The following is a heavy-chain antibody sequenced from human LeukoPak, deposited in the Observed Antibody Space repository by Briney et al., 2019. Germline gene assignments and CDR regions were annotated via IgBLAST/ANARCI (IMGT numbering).Heavy chain of an antibody. Sequence: SETLSLTCTVSGGSISSYYWSWIRQPAGKGLEWIGRIYTSGSTNCNPSLKSRVTISVDTSKNQFSLKLNSVTAADTAVYYCAREDPQTKVPEGMDVWGQGTTVTVSS. D-gene: IGHD4/OR15-4a*01. CDR2: IYTSGST. J-gene: IGHJ6*02. CDR1: GGSISSYY. V-gene: IGHV4-4*07. CDR3: AREDPQTKVPEGMDV.